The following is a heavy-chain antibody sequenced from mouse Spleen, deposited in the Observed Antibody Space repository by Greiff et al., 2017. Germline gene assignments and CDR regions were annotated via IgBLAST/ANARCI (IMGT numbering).Heavy chain of an antibody. D-gene: IGHD1-1*01. J-gene: IGHJ2*01. Sequence: DVKLVESGGGLVKPGGSLKLSCAASGFTFSSYTMSWVRQTPEKRLEWVATISSGGGNTYYPDSVKGRFTISRDNAKNTLYLQMSSLRSEDTALYYCARSGRGSSSYYFDYWGQGTTLTVSS. CDR1: GFTFSSYT. V-gene: IGHV5-9*03. CDR3: ARSGRGSSSYYFDY. CDR2: ISSGGGNT.